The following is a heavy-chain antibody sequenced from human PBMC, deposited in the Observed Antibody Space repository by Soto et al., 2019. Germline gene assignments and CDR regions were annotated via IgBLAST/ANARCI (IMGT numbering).Heavy chain of an antibody. CDR3: ARDPSEVVVVPAAAAYYYYYGMDG. V-gene: IGHV1-3*01. CDR2: INAGNGNT. J-gene: IGHJ6*02. D-gene: IGHD2-2*01. CDR1: GYTFTSYA. Sequence: ASVKVSCKASGYTFTSYAMHWVRQAPGQRLEWMGWINAGNGNTKYSQKFQGRVTITRDTSASTAYMELSSLRSEDTAVYYCARDPSEVVVVPAAAAYYYYYGMDGWGQGTTDTVSS.